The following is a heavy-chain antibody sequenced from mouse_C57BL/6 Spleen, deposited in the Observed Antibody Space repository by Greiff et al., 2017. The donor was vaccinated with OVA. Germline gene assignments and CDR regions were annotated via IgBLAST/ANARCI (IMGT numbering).Heavy chain of an antibody. Sequence: QVQLKESGAELARPGASVKMSCKASGYTFTSYTMHWVKQRPGQGLEWIGYINPSSGYTKYNQKFKDKATLTADKSSSTAYMKLSSLTSEDSAVYYCARGDWDDAMDYWGQGTSVTVSS. CDR3: ARGDWDDAMDY. CDR1: GYTFTSYT. D-gene: IGHD4-1*01. V-gene: IGHV1-4*01. CDR2: INPSSGYT. J-gene: IGHJ4*01.